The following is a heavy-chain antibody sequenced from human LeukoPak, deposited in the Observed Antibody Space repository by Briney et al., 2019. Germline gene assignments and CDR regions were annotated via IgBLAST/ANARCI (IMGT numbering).Heavy chain of an antibody. CDR2: MNPKSGNT. CDR1: GYTFTSYD. Sequence: ASVKVSCKASGYTFTSYDINWVRQATGQGLEWMGWMNPKSGNTGYAQKFQGRVTMTRNTSISTAYMELSSLRSEDTAVYYCARAYSSGWYGSIGFDYWGQGTLVTVSS. J-gene: IGHJ4*02. CDR3: ARAYSSGWYGSIGFDY. V-gene: IGHV1-8*01. D-gene: IGHD6-19*01.